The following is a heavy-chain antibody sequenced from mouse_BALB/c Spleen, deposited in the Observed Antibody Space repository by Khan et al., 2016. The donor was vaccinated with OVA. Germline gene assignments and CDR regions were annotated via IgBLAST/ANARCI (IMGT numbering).Heavy chain of an antibody. V-gene: IGHV1-5*01. D-gene: IGHD2-1*01. Sequence: VQLKQSGTVLARPGASVKMSCKASGYTFTNYWMHWVKQRPGQGLEWIGTIFPGNSDTNYNQKFTGKAKLTAVTSTSTAYMELSSLTNEVSAVDYCARNGFGNYEIWDYWGQGTTLTVSS. J-gene: IGHJ2*01. CDR3: ARNGFGNYEIWDY. CDR1: GYTFTNYW. CDR2: IFPGNSDT.